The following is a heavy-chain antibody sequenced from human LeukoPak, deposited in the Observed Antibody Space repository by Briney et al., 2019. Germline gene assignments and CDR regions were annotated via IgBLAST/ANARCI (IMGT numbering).Heavy chain of an antibody. CDR1: GGSISSYY. CDR2: IYASGST. D-gene: IGHD3-16*01. V-gene: IGHV4-4*08. J-gene: IGHJ3*02. CDR3: ARDEAIVLGAFDI. Sequence: SETLSLTCTVSGGSISSYYWSWIRQPPGKGLEWIGRIYASGSTNYNPSLKSRVTISVDTSKNQFSLKLSSVTAADTAVYYCARDEAIVLGAFDIWGQGTKVTVSS.